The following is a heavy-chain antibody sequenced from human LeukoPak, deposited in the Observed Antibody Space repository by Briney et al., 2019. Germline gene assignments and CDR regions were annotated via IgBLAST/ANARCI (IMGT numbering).Heavy chain of an antibody. J-gene: IGHJ4*02. V-gene: IGHV3-64*01. CDR1: GFTFSTYA. CDR3: ARAFDSSGYYYFDY. D-gene: IGHD3-22*01. Sequence: PGGSLRLSCAASGFTFSTYAMHWVRQAPGKGLEYVSGISSNGDRTYYANSVKGRFTISRDNSKNTLHLQMGSLRAEDMAVYYCARAFDSSGYYYFDYWGQGTLVTVSS. CDR2: ISSNGDRT.